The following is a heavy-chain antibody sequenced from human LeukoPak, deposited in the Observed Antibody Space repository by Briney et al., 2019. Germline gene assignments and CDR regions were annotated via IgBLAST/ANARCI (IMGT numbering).Heavy chain of an antibody. V-gene: IGHV3-21*01. CDR2: ITRSSIYI. Sequence: GGSLRLSCATSGFTFSSYSMNWVRQAPGKGLEWVSSITRSSIYIYYADSVKGRFTISRDNAKNSLYLQMNSLRAEDTAVYYCAREYYYDSSGMDYWGQGTLVTVSS. CDR1: GFTFSSYS. J-gene: IGHJ4*02. D-gene: IGHD3-22*01. CDR3: AREYYYDSSGMDY.